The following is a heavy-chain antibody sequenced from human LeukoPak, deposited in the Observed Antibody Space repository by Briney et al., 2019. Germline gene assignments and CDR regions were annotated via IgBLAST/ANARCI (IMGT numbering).Heavy chain of an antibody. CDR2: IPSSGVST. V-gene: IGHV3-23*01. Sequence: GGSLRLSCAASGFTFSNFAMSWVRQAPGKGLEWVSGIPSSGVSTYYADSVKGRFTISRDNAKNSLYLQMNSLRAEDTAVYYCARVSGYSYGGEYWGQGTLVTVSS. D-gene: IGHD5-18*01. CDR1: GFTFSNFA. J-gene: IGHJ4*02. CDR3: ARVSGYSYGGEY.